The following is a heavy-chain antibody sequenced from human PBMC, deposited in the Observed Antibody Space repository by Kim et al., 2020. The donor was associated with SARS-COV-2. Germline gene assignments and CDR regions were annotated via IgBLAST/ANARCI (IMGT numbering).Heavy chain of an antibody. CDR3: AREHLELRDAFDM. Sequence: GGSLRLSCAASGFTFSRYTLHWVRQAPGKGLEWVALISYDGSTKYCADSVKGRFTISRDNSKSTLYLQMNSLRAEDMAVYYCAREHLELRDAFDMWGQGT. CDR2: ISYDGSTK. V-gene: IGHV3-30-3*01. J-gene: IGHJ3*02. D-gene: IGHD1-7*01. CDR1: GFTFSRYT.